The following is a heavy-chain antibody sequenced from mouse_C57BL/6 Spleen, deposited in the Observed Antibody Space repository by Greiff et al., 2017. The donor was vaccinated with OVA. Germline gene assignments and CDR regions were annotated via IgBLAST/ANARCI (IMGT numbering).Heavy chain of an antibody. J-gene: IGHJ3*01. Sequence: QVQLKQPGAELVKPGASVKLSCKASGYNFNSYWMHWVKQRPGQGLEWIGMIHPESGSTNYNEKFKSKATLTVDRSSSTAYMQLSSLTSEDSAVDFYARDGYYLFAYWGQGTLVTVSA. CDR3: ARDGYYLFAY. CDR2: IHPESGST. V-gene: IGHV1-64*01. D-gene: IGHD2-3*01. CDR1: GYNFNSYW.